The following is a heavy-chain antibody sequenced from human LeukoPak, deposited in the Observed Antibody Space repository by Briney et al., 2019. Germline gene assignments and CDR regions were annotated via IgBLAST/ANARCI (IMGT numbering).Heavy chain of an antibody. CDR2: ISSSGSTI. D-gene: IGHD3-10*02. Sequence: HPGGSLRLSCAASGFIFSTYNMNWVRQAPGKGLEWVSYISSSGSTIYYADSVKGRFTISRDNAKNSLYLQMNSLRAEDTAVYYCAELGITMIGGVWGKGTTVTISS. J-gene: IGHJ6*04. V-gene: IGHV3-48*04. CDR1: GFIFSTYN. CDR3: AELGITMIGGV.